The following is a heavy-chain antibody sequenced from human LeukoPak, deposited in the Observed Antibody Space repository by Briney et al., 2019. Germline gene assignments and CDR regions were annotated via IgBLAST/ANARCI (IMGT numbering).Heavy chain of an antibody. Sequence: SVKVSCKATGGTFTSYVISWVRQAAGQEREWMGGMIPIFGTANYAQKFQGRVTIPADESTGTAYMELSSLRSEDTAVYYCARSSAFPTNWFDPRGQGTLVTVSS. CDR2: MIPIFGTA. V-gene: IGHV1-69*13. J-gene: IGHJ5*01. CDR3: ARSSAFPTNWFDP. D-gene: IGHD6-25*01. CDR1: GGTFTSYV.